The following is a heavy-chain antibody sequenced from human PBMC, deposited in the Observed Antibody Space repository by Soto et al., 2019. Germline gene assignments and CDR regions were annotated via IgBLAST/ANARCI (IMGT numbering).Heavy chain of an antibody. CDR1: GFTLSTYG. CDR2: IWYDGSKT. V-gene: IGHV3-33*01. CDR3: PTDGGSGIDF. D-gene: IGHD6-19*01. J-gene: IGHJ4*01. Sequence: QVQLVESGGGVVQPGRSLRLSCAVSGFTLSTYGVHWFRQIPGKGLEWVAVIWYDGSKTYYADSVKGRFTIPRDVSNNRLFLQLSSWRANATGWYNFPTDGGSGIDFWGKEPWSPSPQ.